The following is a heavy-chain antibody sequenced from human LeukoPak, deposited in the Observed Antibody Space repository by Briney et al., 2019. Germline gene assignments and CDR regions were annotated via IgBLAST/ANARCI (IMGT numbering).Heavy chain of an antibody. CDR2: ISSSSSYI. CDR3: AKDIAPAVAGDYYYGMDV. D-gene: IGHD6-19*01. J-gene: IGHJ6*02. V-gene: IGHV3-21*04. Sequence: GGSLRLSCAASGFTFSSYSMNWVRQAPGKGLEWVSSISSSSSYIYYADSVKGRFTISRDNAKNSLYLQMNSLRAEDTALYYCAKDIAPAVAGDYYYGMDVWGQGTTVTVSS. CDR1: GFTFSSYS.